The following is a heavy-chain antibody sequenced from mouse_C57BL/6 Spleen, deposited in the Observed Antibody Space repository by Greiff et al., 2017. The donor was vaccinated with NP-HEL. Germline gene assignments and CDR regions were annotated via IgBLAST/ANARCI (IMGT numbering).Heavy chain of an antibody. V-gene: IGHV1-81*01. J-gene: IGHJ1*03. Sequence: VQLQQSGAELARPGASVKLSCKASGYTFTSYGISWVKQRTGQGLEWIGEIYPRSGNTYYNEKFKGKATLTADKSSSTAYMELRSLTSEDSAVYFCARREENWDVRYFDVWGTGTTVTVSS. CDR2: IYPRSGNT. CDR3: ARREENWDVRYFDV. CDR1: GYTFTSYG. D-gene: IGHD4-1*01.